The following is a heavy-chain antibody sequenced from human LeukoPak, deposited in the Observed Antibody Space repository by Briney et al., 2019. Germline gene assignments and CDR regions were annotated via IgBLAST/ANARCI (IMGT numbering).Heavy chain of an antibody. CDR3: AKEAMDLI. CDR2: ISTSGSK. Sequence: GGSLRLSCAGSGFTISNYAMSWVRQAPGKGLEWVSAISTSGSKYYADSVKGRFTISRDSSKNTLYLDLNSLRAGDTAVYYCAKEAMDLIWGQGTMVTVSS. V-gene: IGHV3-23*01. J-gene: IGHJ3*02. CDR1: GFTISNYA. D-gene: IGHD3/OR15-3a*01.